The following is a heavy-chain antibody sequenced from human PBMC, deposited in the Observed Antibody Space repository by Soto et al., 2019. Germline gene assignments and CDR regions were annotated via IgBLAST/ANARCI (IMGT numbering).Heavy chain of an antibody. V-gene: IGHV4-30-4*01. CDR1: GGSISSGDYY. Sequence: SETLSLTCTVSGGSISSGDYYWSWIRQPPGKGLEWIGYIYYSGSTYYNPSLKSRVTISVDTSKNQFSLKLSSVTAADTAVYYCARDGPTSRLDVWGQGTTVTVSS. CDR3: ARDGPTSRLDV. CDR2: IYYSGST. J-gene: IGHJ6*02.